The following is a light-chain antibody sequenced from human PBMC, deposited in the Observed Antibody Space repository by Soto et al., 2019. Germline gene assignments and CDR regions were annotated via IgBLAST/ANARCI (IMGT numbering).Light chain of an antibody. CDR3: QQYYSTLTWT. V-gene: IGKV4-1*01. CDR1: QSVLYSSNNKNY. CDR2: WAS. J-gene: IGKJ1*01. Sequence: DIVMTQSPDSLAVSLGERATINCKSSQSVLYSSNNKNYLAWYQQKPGQPPKLLIYWASIRESGVPDRFSGSRSRTDFTLTISSLQAEDVAVYYCQQYYSTLTWTFGQGTKVEIK.